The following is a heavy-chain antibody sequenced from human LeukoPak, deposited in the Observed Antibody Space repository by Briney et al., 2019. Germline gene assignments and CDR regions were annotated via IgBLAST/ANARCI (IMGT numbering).Heavy chain of an antibody. CDR3: ATEEVLPYP. J-gene: IGHJ3*01. D-gene: IGHD3-10*01. Sequence: GGSLRLSCVASGFTFNTYGIHWVRQAPGKGLEWVAVIWADGSDQYYADSVKGRFTVSRDNSKNTLYLQMDSLRVEDTAVYYCATEEVLPYPWGQGTMVTVSS. CDR1: GFTFNTYG. CDR2: IWADGSDQ. V-gene: IGHV3-33*01.